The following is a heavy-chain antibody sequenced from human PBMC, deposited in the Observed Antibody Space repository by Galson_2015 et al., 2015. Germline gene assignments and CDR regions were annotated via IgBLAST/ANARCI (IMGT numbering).Heavy chain of an antibody. CDR2: IYYSGST. J-gene: IGHJ4*02. V-gene: IGHV4-30-4*01. D-gene: IGHD3-16*01. CDR1: GGSINSANYF. Sequence: LSLTCTVSGGSINSANYFWSWIRQPPGKGLECIGYIYYSGSTYYNPSLKSRVSISVDTSKNQFSLKLSSVTATDTAVYYCASRLGKAFDYWGQGILVTVSS. CDR3: ASRLGKAFDY.